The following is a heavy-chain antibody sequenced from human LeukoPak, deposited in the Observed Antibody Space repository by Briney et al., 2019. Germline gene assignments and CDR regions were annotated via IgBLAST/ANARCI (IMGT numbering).Heavy chain of an antibody. CDR1: GSSISSSSYY. CDR3: ARGYSSSFDP. D-gene: IGHD6-6*01. J-gene: IGHJ5*02. V-gene: IGHV4-39*07. CDR2: IYYSGST. Sequence: SETLSLTCTVSGSSISSSSYYWGWIRQPPGKGLEWIGSIYYSGSTYYNPSLKSRVTISVDRSKNQFSLKLSSVTAADTAVYYCARGYSSSFDPWGQGTLVTVSS.